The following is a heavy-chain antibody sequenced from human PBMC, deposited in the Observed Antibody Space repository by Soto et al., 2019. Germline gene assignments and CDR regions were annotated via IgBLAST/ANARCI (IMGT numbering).Heavy chain of an antibody. Sequence: SSETLSLTCTVSGGSISSYYWSWIRQPPGKGLEWIGYIYYSGSTNYNPSLKSRVTISVDTSKNQFSLKLSSVTAADTAVYYCARLNPVPAAMSDYWGQGTLVTVSS. CDR3: ARLNPVPAAMSDY. D-gene: IGHD2-2*01. CDR2: IYYSGST. J-gene: IGHJ4*02. V-gene: IGHV4-59*12. CDR1: GGSISSYY.